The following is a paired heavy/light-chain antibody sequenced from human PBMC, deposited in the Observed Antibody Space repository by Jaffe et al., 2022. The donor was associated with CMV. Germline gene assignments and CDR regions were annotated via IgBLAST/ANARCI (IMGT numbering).Light chain of an antibody. CDR3: NSRDSSGNLWV. CDR2: GKN. V-gene: IGLV3-19*01. Sequence: SSELTQDPAVSVALGQTVRITCQGDSLRSYYASWYQQKPGQAPVLVIYGKNNRPSGIPDRFSGSSSGNTASLTITGAQAEDEADYYCNSRDSSGNLWVFGGGTKLTVL. CDR1: SLRSYY. J-gene: IGLJ3*02.
Heavy chain of an antibody. D-gene: IGHD3-3*01. Sequence: EVQLVESGGGLVQPGGSLRLSCAASGFTFSSYEMNWVRQAPGKGLEWVSYISSSGSTIYYADSVKGRFTISRDNAKNSLYLQMNSLRAEDTAVYYCARVVTDYDFWSGYSAAYYYYYMDVWGKGTTVTVSS. CDR3: ARVVTDYDFWSGYSAAYYYYYMDV. V-gene: IGHV3-48*03. CDR1: GFTFSSYE. J-gene: IGHJ6*03. CDR2: ISSSGSTI.